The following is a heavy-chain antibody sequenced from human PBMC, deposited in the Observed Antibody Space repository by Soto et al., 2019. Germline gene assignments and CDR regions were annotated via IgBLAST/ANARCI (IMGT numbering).Heavy chain of an antibody. CDR2: IYYSGST. J-gene: IGHJ6*02. D-gene: IGHD3-9*01. CDR1: GGSVSSGSYY. Sequence: QVQLQESGPGLVKPSETLSLTCTVSGGSVSSGSYYWSWIRQPPGKGLEWIGYIYYSGSTNYNPSLKSRVTISVDTSKNQFSLKLSSVTAADTAVYYCARIPYDILTGYGYYGMDLWGQGTTVTVSS. V-gene: IGHV4-61*01. CDR3: ARIPYDILTGYGYYGMDL.